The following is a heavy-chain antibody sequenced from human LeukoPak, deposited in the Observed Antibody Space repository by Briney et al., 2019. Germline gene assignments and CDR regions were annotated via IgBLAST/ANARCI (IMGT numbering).Heavy chain of an antibody. CDR2: IYNSGST. CDR3: TRGDFRYFDF. CDR1: GGSITSYY. Sequence: SDTLSLTCTVSGGSITSYYWSWIRQPPGKGLEWIGYIYNSGSTNYNPSLRSRVTISVDTSKNQFSLNLNSVTASDTAVYYCTRGDFRYFDFWGQGTLVTVSS. V-gene: IGHV4-59*07. J-gene: IGHJ4*02. D-gene: IGHD2-21*02.